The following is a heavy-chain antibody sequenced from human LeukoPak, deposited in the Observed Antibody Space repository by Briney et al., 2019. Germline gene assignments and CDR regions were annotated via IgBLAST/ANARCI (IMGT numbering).Heavy chain of an antibody. CDR3: AKDPSTYYDYVWGTSIDY. J-gene: IGHJ4*02. D-gene: IGHD3-16*01. V-gene: IGHV3-30*18. CDR1: GFTFSSYG. Sequence: GGSLRLSCAASGFTFSSYGMHWVPQAPGRGREWVTVISYDGVNKYYSDSVKGRFTISRDNSKTTLYLQMNSLRAEDTAVYYCAKDPSTYYDYVWGTSIDYWGQGTLVTVSS. CDR2: ISYDGVNK.